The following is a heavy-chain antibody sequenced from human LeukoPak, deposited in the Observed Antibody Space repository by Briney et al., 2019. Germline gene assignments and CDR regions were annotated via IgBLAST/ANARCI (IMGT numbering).Heavy chain of an antibody. CDR2: ISAYNGNT. J-gene: IGHJ4*02. V-gene: IGHV1-18*01. D-gene: IGHD6-13*01. CDR1: GGTFSSYA. CDR3: ARDSSWDY. Sequence: ASVKVSCKASGGTFSSYAISWVRQAPGQGLEWMGWISAYNGNTNYAQNLQGRATMTTDTSTSTAYMELRSLRSDDTAVYYCARDSSWDYWGQGTLVTVSS.